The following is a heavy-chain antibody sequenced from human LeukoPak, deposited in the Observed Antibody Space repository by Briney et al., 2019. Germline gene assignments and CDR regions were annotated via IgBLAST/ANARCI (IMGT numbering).Heavy chain of an antibody. CDR1: GFTFSDYY. D-gene: IGHD4-17*01. Sequence: GGSLRLSCAASGFTFSDYYMSWIRQAPGKGLEWVSYISSSGSTIYYADSVKGRFTISRDNAKNSLYLQMNSLRAEDTAVYYCARGETTVVTPPIFDYWGQGTLVTVSS. CDR3: ARGETTVVTPPIFDY. V-gene: IGHV3-11*01. CDR2: ISSSGSTI. J-gene: IGHJ4*02.